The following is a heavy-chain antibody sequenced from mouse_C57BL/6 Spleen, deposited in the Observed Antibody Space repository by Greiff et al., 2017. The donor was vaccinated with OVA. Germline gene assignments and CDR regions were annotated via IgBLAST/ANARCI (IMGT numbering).Heavy chain of an antibody. CDR2: IYWDDDK. V-gene: IGHV8-12*01. CDR3: ARRWIISYCDV. Sequence: QVTLKESGPGILQSSQTLSLTCSFSGFSLSTSGMGVSWIRQPSGKGLEWLAHIYWDDDKRYNPSLKSRLTISQATSRNQVFLKITRVDTTDTAKDYCARRWIISYCDVWGTGTTVTVSS. CDR1: GFSLSTSGMG. J-gene: IGHJ1*03.